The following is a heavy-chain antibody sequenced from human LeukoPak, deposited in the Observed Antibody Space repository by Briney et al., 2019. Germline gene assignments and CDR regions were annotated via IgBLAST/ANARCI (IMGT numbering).Heavy chain of an antibody. CDR3: ARRSGIAAAGIDY. CDR2: IYYSGST. V-gene: IGHV4-59*08. D-gene: IGHD6-13*01. J-gene: IGHJ4*02. Sequence: SETLSLTCTVSGGSISSYYWSWIRQPPGKGLEWIGYIYYSGSTNYNPSLKSRVTISVDTSKNQFSLKLSSVTAADTAVCYCARRSGIAAAGIDYWGQGTLVTVSS. CDR1: GGSISSYY.